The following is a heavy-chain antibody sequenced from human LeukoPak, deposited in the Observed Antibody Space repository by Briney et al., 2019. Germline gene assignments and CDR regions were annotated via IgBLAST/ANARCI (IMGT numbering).Heavy chain of an antibody. Sequence: GASVKVSCKAARYTFTSYYIHWMRQAPGQGLEWMGIINPSIGSTIYSQKFQGRVTMTRDTSTSTVYMELSSLKSEDTAVFYCAISGNYFRPFDYWGQGTLVSVSS. CDR3: AISGNYFRPFDY. V-gene: IGHV1-46*01. D-gene: IGHD1-26*01. CDR1: RYTFTSYY. J-gene: IGHJ4*02. CDR2: INPSIGST.